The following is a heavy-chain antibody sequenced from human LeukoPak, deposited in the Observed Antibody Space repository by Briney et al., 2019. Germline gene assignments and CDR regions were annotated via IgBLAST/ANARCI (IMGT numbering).Heavy chain of an antibody. Sequence: SETLSLTCAVYGGSFSGYYWSWNRQPPGKGLEWIGEINHSGSTNYNPSLKSRVTISVDTSKNQFSLKLSSVTAADTAVYYCAREGGDSYYYYYGMDVWGKGTTVTVSS. CDR3: AREGGDSYYYYYGMDV. D-gene: IGHD1-26*01. CDR2: INHSGST. CDR1: GGSFSGYY. V-gene: IGHV4-34*01. J-gene: IGHJ6*04.